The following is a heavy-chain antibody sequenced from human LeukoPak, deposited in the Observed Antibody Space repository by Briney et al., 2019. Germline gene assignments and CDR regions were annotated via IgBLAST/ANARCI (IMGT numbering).Heavy chain of an antibody. J-gene: IGHJ4*02. CDR1: SGSISNYY. V-gene: IGHV4-4*07. D-gene: IGHD6-19*01. Sequence: SETLSLTCTVSSGSISNYYWSWIRQPAGKGREWIGRMYTSGSTNYNPSLKSRVTISVDKSKNQVSLKLNSVTAADTAVYYCARGSGYSSFDYWGQGTLVTVSS. CDR3: ARGSGYSSFDY. CDR2: MYTSGST.